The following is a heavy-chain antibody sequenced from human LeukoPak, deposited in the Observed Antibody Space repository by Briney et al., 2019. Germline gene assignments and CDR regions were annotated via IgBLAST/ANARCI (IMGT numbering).Heavy chain of an antibody. CDR2: ISSSSSYI. V-gene: IGHV3-21*01. CDR1: GFTFSSYS. D-gene: IGHD7-27*01. CDR3: ARDNSGYSFDP. J-gene: IGHJ5*02. Sequence: GGSLRLSCAASGFTFSSYSMNWVRQAPGKGLEWVSSISSSSSYIYYADSVKGRFTIPRDNAKNSLYLQMNSLRAEDTAVYYCARDNSGYSFDPWGQGTLVTVSS.